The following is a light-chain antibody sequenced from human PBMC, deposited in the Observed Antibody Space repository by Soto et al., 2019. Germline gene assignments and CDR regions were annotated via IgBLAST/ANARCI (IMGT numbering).Light chain of an antibody. CDR1: QNIGNW. CDR3: QQYIDEPWT. V-gene: IGKV1-5*01. Sequence: DIQMTQSPSTLSASVGDRVTITCRASQNIGNWLAWYQQKPGKTPDLLIYDASSLESGVPLRFSGSGSGTEFTLTISSLQTDDSATYYCQQYIDEPWTFGQGTKVEIK. CDR2: DAS. J-gene: IGKJ1*01.